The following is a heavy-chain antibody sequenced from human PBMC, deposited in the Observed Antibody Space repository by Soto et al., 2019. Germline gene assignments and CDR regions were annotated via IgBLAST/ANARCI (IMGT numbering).Heavy chain of an antibody. CDR1: GGSISSGGYY. Sequence: QVQLQESGPGLVKPSQTLSLTCTVSGGSISSGGYYWSWIRQHPGKGLEWIGYIYYSGSTYYNPCLQCPVTISVDTSKNQFPLKLSSVTAAGTAVYYWARGEGIAVAGTHPWWFDPWGQGNLVTVSS. J-gene: IGHJ5*02. V-gene: IGHV4-31*01. CDR3: ARGEGIAVAGTHPWWFDP. D-gene: IGHD6-19*01. CDR2: IYYSGST.